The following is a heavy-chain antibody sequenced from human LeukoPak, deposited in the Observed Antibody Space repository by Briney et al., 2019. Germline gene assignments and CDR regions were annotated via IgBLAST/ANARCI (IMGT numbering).Heavy chain of an antibody. CDR1: GGSISSGDYY. D-gene: IGHD3-10*01. CDR2: IYYSGST. CDR3: ARGITMVRGVILSGMDV. V-gene: IGHV4-30-4*01. Sequence: PSETLSLTCTVSGGSISSGDYYWRWIRQPPGKGLEWIGYIYYSGSTYYNPSLKSRVTISVDTSKNQFSLKLSSVTAADTAVYYCARGITMVRGVILSGMDVWGQGTTVTVSS. J-gene: IGHJ6*02.